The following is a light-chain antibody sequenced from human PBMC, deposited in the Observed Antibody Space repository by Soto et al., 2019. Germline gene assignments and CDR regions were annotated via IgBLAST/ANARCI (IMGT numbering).Light chain of an antibody. V-gene: IGKV1-5*03. Sequence: DIQMTQSPSTLYGAVGDRVTITCRASQTISSWLAWYQQKPGKAPKLLIYKASTLKSGVPSRFSGSGSGTEFTLTISSLQPDDFATYYCQHYNSYSAACGQGTKVELK. CDR2: KAS. CDR1: QTISSW. CDR3: QHYNSYSAA. J-gene: IGKJ1*01.